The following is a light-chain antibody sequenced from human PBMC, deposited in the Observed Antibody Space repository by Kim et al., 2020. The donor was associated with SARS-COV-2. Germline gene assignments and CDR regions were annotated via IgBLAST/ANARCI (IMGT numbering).Light chain of an antibody. CDR3: QAWDSSTVL. CDR2: QDT. J-gene: IGLJ2*01. V-gene: IGLV3-1*01. CDR1: KLGDSY. Sequence: SYELIQPPSVSVSPGQTASITCSGDKLGDSYACWYQQRPGQSPVLVIYQDTKRPSGIPERFSGSNSGNTATLTISGTQAMDEADYYCQAWDSSTVLFGGGTKLTVL.